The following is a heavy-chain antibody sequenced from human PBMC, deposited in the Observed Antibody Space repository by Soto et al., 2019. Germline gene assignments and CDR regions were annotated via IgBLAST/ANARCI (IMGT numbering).Heavy chain of an antibody. V-gene: IGHV4-39*01. J-gene: IGHJ3*02. D-gene: IGHD6-13*01. CDR2: IFKSGST. Sequence: LQLQESGPGLVKPSETLSLTCTVSSGSMSTSSYYWGWIRQPPGKGLEWIGSIFKSGSTYYNPSLKSRVTISGDTSKNQFSLKLSSVTATDTAVYYCARHSWQQVTLDAFDIWGQGTMVTVSS. CDR1: SGSMSTSSYY. CDR3: ARHSWQQVTLDAFDI.